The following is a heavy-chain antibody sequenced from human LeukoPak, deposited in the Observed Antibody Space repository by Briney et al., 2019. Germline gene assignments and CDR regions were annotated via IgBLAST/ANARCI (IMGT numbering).Heavy chain of an antibody. V-gene: IGHV4-34*01. J-gene: IGHJ4*02. D-gene: IGHD6-19*01. CDR1: GGSFSGYY. CDR2: INHSGST. CDR3: ASWGKYSSAPEY. Sequence: ETLSLTCAVYGGSFSGYYWSWIRQPPGKGLEWIGEINHSGSTNYNPSLKSRVTISVDTSKNQFSLKLSSVTAADTAVYYCASWGKYSSAPEYWGQGTLVTVSS.